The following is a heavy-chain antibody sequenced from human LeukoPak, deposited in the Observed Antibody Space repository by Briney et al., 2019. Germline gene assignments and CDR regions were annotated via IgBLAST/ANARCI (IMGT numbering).Heavy chain of an antibody. D-gene: IGHD3-10*01. J-gene: IGHJ4*02. Sequence: SETLSLTCSVSGGSISSSSYYWGWIRQPPGKGLDWIGSIYYSGSTYYNSSLKSRLIISIDTSKNQFSLKLSSVTTADTAVYFLASLHYYGSGTFPDHWGQGTLVTVSS. V-gene: IGHV4-39*07. CDR3: ASLHYYGSGTFPDH. CDR2: IYYSGST. CDR1: GGSISSSSYY.